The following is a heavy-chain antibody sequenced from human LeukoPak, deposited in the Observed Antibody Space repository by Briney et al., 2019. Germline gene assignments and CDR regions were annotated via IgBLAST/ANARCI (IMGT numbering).Heavy chain of an antibody. CDR3: ARLTYYYDSSGQNWFDP. J-gene: IGHJ5*02. D-gene: IGHD3-22*01. CDR2: IIPIFGTA. CDR1: EGTFSSYA. Sequence: GASVKVSCKASEGTFSSYAISWVRQAPGQGLEWMGGIIPIFGTANYAQKFQGRVTITADESTSTAYMELSSLRSEDTAVYYCARLTYYYDSSGQNWFDPWGQGTLVTVSS. V-gene: IGHV1-69*13.